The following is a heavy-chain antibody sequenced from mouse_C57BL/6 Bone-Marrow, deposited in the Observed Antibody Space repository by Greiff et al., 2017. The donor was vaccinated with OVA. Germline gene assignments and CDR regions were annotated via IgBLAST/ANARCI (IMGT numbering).Heavy chain of an antibody. J-gene: IGHJ3*01. Sequence: VQLQQSGAELVRTGASVKLSCTASGFNIKDDYMHWVKQRPEQGLEWIGWIDPENGDTEYASKFQGKATITADTSSNTAYLQLSSLTSEDTAVYYCTTLYTWFAYWGQGTLVTVSA. CDR2: IDPENGDT. V-gene: IGHV14-4*01. D-gene: IGHD2-12*01. CDR3: TTLYTWFAY. CDR1: GFNIKDDY.